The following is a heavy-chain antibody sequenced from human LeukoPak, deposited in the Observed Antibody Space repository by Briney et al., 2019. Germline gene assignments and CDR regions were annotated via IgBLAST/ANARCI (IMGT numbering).Heavy chain of an antibody. CDR2: ISGSKGKT. CDR3: ARGWKYRFGFYFDY. D-gene: IGHD5-18*01. Sequence: SVHVSCKASGYTSTSYGISWVRQAPGQGLEWVGWISGSKGKTIYAQKFQGRVTMATDTSTSTVYMEVRSLRSDDTAVYYCARGWKYRFGFYFDYWGQGTLVTVSS. J-gene: IGHJ4*02. V-gene: IGHV1-18*01. CDR1: GYTSTSYG.